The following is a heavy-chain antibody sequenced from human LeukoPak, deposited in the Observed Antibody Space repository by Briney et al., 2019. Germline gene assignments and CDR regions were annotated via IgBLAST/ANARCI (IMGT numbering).Heavy chain of an antibody. D-gene: IGHD3-9*01. CDR2: ISSSGSTI. J-gene: IGHJ4*02. Sequence: GGSLRLSCAASGFTFSDYYMSWIRQAPGKGLEWVSFISSSGSTIYYEDSVKGRFTISRDNAKNSLYLQMNSLRAEDTAVYYRARDSYDILTGYLYYFDYWGQGTLVTVSS. CDR3: ARDSYDILTGYLYYFDY. V-gene: IGHV3-11*04. CDR1: GFTFSDYY.